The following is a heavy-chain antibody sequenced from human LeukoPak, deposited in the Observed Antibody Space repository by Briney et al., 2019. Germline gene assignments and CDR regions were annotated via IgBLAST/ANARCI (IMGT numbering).Heavy chain of an antibody. D-gene: IGHD1-1*01. CDR1: GYSISSGFY. CDR3: ARGVGLTQGGTFDY. J-gene: IGHJ4*02. Sequence: SETLSLICTVSGYSISSGFYWGWIRQPPGKGLEWIGSIYHSGSTHYNSSLKSQVTISVDTSKNQLSLKLSSVTAADTAVYYCARGVGLTQGGTFDYWGQGTLVTVSS. V-gene: IGHV4-38-2*02. CDR2: IYHSGST.